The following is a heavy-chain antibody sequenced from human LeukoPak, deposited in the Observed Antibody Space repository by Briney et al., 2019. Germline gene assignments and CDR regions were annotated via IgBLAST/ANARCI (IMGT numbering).Heavy chain of an antibody. V-gene: IGHV4-34*01. CDR1: GGSFSGYY. CDR2: INHSGST. D-gene: IGHD6-19*01. CDR3: ARGSSGWYGANWFDP. Sequence: PSETLPLTCAVYGGSFSGYYWSWIRQPPGKGLEWIGEINHSGSTNYNPSLKSRVTISVDTSKNQFSLKLSSVTAADTAVYYCARGSSGWYGANWFDPWGQGTLVTVSS. J-gene: IGHJ5*02.